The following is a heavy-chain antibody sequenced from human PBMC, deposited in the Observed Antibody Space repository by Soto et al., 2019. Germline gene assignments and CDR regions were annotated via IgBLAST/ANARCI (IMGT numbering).Heavy chain of an antibody. D-gene: IGHD5-12*01. J-gene: IGHJ4*02. CDR2: INHGGST. CDR1: GGSFSVYY. CDR3: VRHAQWIIRAY. Sequence: SETLSLTCAVYGGSFSVYYWTWIRQPPGKGLEWIGEINHGGSTNYNPSLKSRVTISVDTSKSQFSLNLSSVTAADTAVYYCVRHAQWIIRAYWGQGSLVTVSS. V-gene: IGHV4-34*01.